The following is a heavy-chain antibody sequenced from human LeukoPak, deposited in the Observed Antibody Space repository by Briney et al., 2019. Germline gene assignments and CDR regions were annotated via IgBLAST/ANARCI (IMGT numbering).Heavy chain of an antibody. D-gene: IGHD3-3*01. J-gene: IGHJ4*02. CDR3: ARDSYDFWGGYTY. CDR1: GYTFTGYY. CDR2: ISAYNGNT. V-gene: IGHV1-18*04. Sequence: ASVKVSCKASGYTFTGYYMHWVRQAPGQGLEWMGWISAYNGNTNYAQKLQGRVTMTTDTSTSTAYMELRSLRSDDTAVYYCARDSYDFWGGYTYWGQGTLVTVSS.